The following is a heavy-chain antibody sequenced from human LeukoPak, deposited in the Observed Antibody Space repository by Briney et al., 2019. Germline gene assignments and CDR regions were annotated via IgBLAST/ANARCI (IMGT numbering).Heavy chain of an antibody. Sequence: SETLSLTCTVSGGSISSSGYYWGWIRQPPGKGLEWIVNIYYSGSTYYNSSLKSRITISVDTSKNQFSLKLNSVTAADTAVYYCARLSAHCSSGCCYFDCWGQGTLVTVSS. CDR3: ARLSAHCSSGCCYFDC. J-gene: IGHJ4*02. CDR2: IYYSGST. CDR1: GGSISSSGYY. V-gene: IGHV4-39*01. D-gene: IGHD2-2*01.